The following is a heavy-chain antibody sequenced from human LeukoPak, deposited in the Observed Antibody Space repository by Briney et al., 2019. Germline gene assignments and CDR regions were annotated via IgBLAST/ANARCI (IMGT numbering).Heavy chain of an antibody. J-gene: IGHJ4*02. V-gene: IGHV3-7*01. CDR2: INMDGSEK. Sequence: GSLRPSCAASGFTFGNYLMSWVRQAPGKGPEWVAHINMDGSEKYYVDSVKGRFTISRDNAKNSLYLQMNSLKVEDTAVYYCARDKVTYWGPGTLVTVSS. CDR3: ARDKVTY. CDR1: GFTFGNYL.